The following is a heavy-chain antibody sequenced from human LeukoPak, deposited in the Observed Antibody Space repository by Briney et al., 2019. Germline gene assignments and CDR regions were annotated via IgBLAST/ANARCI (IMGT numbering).Heavy chain of an antibody. CDR3: STTYYYDSSEGY. D-gene: IGHD3-22*01. J-gene: IGHJ4*02. Sequence: GGALRLSCAASGFTFSNAWMNWVRQAPGKGLEWVGRIKSKTDGGTTDYAAPVKGRFTISRDDSKNTLYLQMNSLKTEDTAVYYCSTTYYYDSSEGYWGQGTLVTVSS. CDR2: IKSKTDGGTT. V-gene: IGHV3-15*07. CDR1: GFTFSNAW.